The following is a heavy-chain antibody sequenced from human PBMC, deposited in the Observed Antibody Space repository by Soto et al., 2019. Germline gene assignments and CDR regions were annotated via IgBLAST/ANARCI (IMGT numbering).Heavy chain of an antibody. V-gene: IGHV1-18*01. Sequence: QVQLVQSGAEVKKPGASVKVSCKASGYTFTSYGISWVRQAPGQGLEWMGWISAYNGNTNYAQKLQGRVTMTTDTATSTAYMELRSLRSDDTAVYYCARRFDSSGYYAEWVVDYYYGMDVWGQGTTVTVSS. D-gene: IGHD3-22*01. CDR1: GYTFTSYG. CDR3: ARRFDSSGYYAEWVVDYYYGMDV. CDR2: ISAYNGNT. J-gene: IGHJ6*02.